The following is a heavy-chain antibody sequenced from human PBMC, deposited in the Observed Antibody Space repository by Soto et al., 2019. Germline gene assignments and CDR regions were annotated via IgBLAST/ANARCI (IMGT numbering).Heavy chain of an antibody. J-gene: IGHJ6*01. CDR2: IYHSGST. Sequence: TSGIAGCSIRSGYYWAWIRQPPGQGLEWIGSIYHSGSTYYNPSLKSRVTITVDTSKNQFSLKLSSVNAADTAVYYCARARSYYVSLPAYLEYYY. CDR3: ARARSYYVSLPAYLEYYY. CDR1: GCSIRSGYY. V-gene: IGHV4-38-2*01. D-gene: IGHD3-9*01.